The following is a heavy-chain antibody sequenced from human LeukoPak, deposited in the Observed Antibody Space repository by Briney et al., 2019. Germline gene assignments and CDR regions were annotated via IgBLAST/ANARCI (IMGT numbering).Heavy chain of an antibody. CDR2: IYTSGST. CDR1: GGSISSGSYY. D-gene: IGHD3-16*01. CDR3: TRGAGWLIDY. J-gene: IGHJ4*02. V-gene: IGHV4-61*02. Sequence: SETLSLTCTVSGGSISSGSYYWSWIRQPAGKGLEWIGRIYTSGSTNYNPSLKSRVTISADTSKNQFSLKLNSLTTADTAVYYCTRGAGWLIDYWGQGILVTASS.